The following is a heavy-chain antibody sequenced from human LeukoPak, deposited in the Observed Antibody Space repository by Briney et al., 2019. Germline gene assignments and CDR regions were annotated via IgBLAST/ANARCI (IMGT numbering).Heavy chain of an antibody. V-gene: IGHV3-74*01. CDR1: GFTFSSYW. D-gene: IGHD3-10*01. CDR2: ITSEGSST. J-gene: IGHJ4*02. Sequence: GGSLRLSCAASGFTFSSYWMHWVRQVPGRVLVWVSRITSEGSSTSYADSVKGRFTISRDNAKNTLYLQMNSLRDEDTAVYYCARVILKYYGSGPFDYWGQGTLVTVSS. CDR3: ARVILKYYGSGPFDY.